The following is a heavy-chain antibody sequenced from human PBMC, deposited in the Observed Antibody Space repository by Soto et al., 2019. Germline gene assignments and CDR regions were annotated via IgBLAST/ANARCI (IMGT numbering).Heavy chain of an antibody. D-gene: IGHD1-26*01. CDR1: GGTFSSYA. J-gene: IGHJ3*02. CDR2: IIPIFGTA. Sequence: ASVKVSCKASGGTFSSYAISWVRQAPGQGLEWMGGIIPIFGTANYAQKFQGRVTITADESTSTAYMELSSLRSEDTAVYYCARPTDGIVGATAFDIWGQGTMVTVSS. CDR3: ARPTDGIVGATAFDI. V-gene: IGHV1-69*13.